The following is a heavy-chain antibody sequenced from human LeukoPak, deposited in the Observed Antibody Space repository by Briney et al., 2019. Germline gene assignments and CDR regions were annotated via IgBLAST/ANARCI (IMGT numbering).Heavy chain of an antibody. D-gene: IGHD6-19*01. Sequence: GGSLRLSCAASGFTFSSYYMNWVRQAPGKGLEWVSSISDSSTYIYYADSVKGRFTISRDNARDTLYLQMNSLRDEDTAVYYCARDEGWYGDYYFDYWGQGTLVTVSS. V-gene: IGHV3-21*01. CDR1: GFTFSSYY. J-gene: IGHJ4*02. CDR3: ARDEGWYGDYYFDY. CDR2: ISDSSTYI.